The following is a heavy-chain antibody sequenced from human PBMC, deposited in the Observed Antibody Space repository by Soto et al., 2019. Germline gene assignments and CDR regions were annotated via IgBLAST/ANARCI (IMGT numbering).Heavy chain of an antibody. CDR1: RYTFTSHG. Sequence: QIQLMQSGGDVKKPGASLKVSCTTSRYTFTSHGIAWVRQAPGQGLEWMGWISTFNGKTDYAQKFQGRVTMTADTITSTVHMELRSLRSDDTGVYYCARLLTEGATFREDAFDLWGPGTKVTVSS. D-gene: IGHD3-9*01. J-gene: IGHJ3*01. CDR2: ISTFNGKT. V-gene: IGHV1-18*01. CDR3: ARLLTEGATFREDAFDL.